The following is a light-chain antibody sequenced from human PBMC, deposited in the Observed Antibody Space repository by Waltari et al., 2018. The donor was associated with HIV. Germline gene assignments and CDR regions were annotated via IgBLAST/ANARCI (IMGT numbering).Light chain of an antibody. CDR1: QRIASN. V-gene: IGKV3-11*01. CDR2: DAS. J-gene: IGKJ2*01. Sequence: EIVMTQSPATLSVSPGERVTLSCRASQRIASNLAWYQQKPGQAPRLLIYDASNRATGIPARFSGSGSGTDFTLTISSLEPEDFAVYYCQQRSNWPPYTFGQGTKLEIK. CDR3: QQRSNWPPYT.